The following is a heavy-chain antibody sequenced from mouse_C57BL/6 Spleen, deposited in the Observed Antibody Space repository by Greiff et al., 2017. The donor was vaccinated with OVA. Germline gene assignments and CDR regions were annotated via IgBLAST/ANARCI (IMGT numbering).Heavy chain of an antibody. CDR2: ISGGGGNT. D-gene: IGHD2-4*01. V-gene: IGHV5-9*01. Sequence: EVKVVESGGGLVKPGGSLKLSCAASGFTFSSYTMSWVRQTPEKRLEWVATISGGGGNTYYPDSVKGRFTISRDNAKNTLYLQMSSLRAEDTALYYCGSNYDDRYFGVWGTGTTVTVSS. J-gene: IGHJ1*03. CDR3: GSNYDDRYFGV. CDR1: GFTFSSYT.